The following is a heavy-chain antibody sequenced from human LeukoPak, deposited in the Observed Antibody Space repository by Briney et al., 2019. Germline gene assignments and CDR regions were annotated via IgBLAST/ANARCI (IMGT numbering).Heavy chain of an antibody. CDR1: GGSISSSSYY. V-gene: IGHV4-39*01. CDR3: ARHPPLGRVGATPYYFDY. CDR2: IYYSGST. J-gene: IGHJ4*02. Sequence: SGTLSLTCTVSGGSISSSSYYWGWIRQPPGKGLEWIGSIYYSGSTYYNPSLKSRVTISVDTSKNQFSLKLSSVTAADTAVYYCARHPPLGRVGATPYYFDYWGQGTLVTVSS. D-gene: IGHD1-26*01.